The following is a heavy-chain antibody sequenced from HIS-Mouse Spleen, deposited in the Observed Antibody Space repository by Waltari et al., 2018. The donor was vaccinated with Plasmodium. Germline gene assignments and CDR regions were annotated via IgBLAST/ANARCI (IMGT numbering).Heavy chain of an antibody. D-gene: IGHD3-22*01. CDR3: ARTIITMIDAFDI. Sequence: VQLQAPAPGLVKPSETLSLTSSVSAGPTSSYYCCWSRQHAGKGMEWIGRIYTSGSTNYNPSLKSRVTMSVNTSKNQFSLKLSAVTAADTAVYYCARTIITMIDAFDIWGQGTMVTVSS. V-gene: IGHV4-4*07. CDR2: IYTSGST. J-gene: IGHJ3*02. CDR1: AGPTSSYY.